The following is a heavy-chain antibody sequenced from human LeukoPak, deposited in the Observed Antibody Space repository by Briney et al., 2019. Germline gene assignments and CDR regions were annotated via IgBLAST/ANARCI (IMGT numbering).Heavy chain of an antibody. CDR1: GYSFTSYW. D-gene: IGHD6-13*01. CDR2: IYPGDSNT. CDR3: ATLAGHGSSSWYRDSPFDY. V-gene: IGHV5-51*01. J-gene: IGHJ4*02. Sequence: GESLKISCKASGYSFTSYWIGWVRQMPGKGLEWMGIIYPGDSNTRYSPSFQGQVTISADKSISTAYLQWSSLKASDTAMHYCATLAGHGSSSWYRDSPFDYWGQGTVVTVSS.